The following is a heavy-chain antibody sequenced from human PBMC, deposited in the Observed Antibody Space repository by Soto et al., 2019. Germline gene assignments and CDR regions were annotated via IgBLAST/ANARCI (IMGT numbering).Heavy chain of an antibody. J-gene: IGHJ6*02. CDR1: GGTFSSYA. V-gene: IGHV1-69*01. CDR3: ARELLPAATYYYYGMDV. D-gene: IGHD2-2*01. CDR2: IIPIFGTA. Sequence: QVQLVQSGAEVKKPGSSVKVSCKASGGTFSSYAISWVRQAPGHGLEWMGGIIPIFGTANYAQKFQGRVTITADESTSTAYMELSRLRSEDTAVYYCARELLPAATYYYYGMDVWGQGTTVTVSS.